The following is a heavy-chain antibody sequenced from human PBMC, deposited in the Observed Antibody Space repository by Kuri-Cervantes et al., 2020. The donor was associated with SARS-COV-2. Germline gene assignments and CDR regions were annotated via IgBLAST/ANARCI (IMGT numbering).Heavy chain of an antibody. Sequence: SVKVSCKASGFTFTSSAMQWVRQARGQRLEWIGWIVVGSGNTNYAQKFQERVTITRDMSTSTAYMELSSLRSEDTAVYYCARDPSTYRAAAGYFDYWGQGTLVTVSS. J-gene: IGHJ4*02. CDR1: GFTFTSSA. D-gene: IGHD6-13*01. CDR3: ARDPSTYRAAAGYFDY. CDR2: IVVGSGNT. V-gene: IGHV1-58*02.